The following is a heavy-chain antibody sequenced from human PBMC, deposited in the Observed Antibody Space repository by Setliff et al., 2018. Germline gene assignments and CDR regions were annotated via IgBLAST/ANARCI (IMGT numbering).Heavy chain of an antibody. CDR3: AREGVDTRSSTDYRYYMDV. V-gene: IGHV1-2*02. D-gene: IGHD5-18*01. Sequence: ASVKVSCKASGYTFTGYYFHWVRQAPGQGLEWMGWINPNNGDTKSAQKFQGRLTMTRDTSISTAYMELSSLRSDDTAVYYCAREGVDTRSSTDYRYYMDVWGKGTTVTVSS. CDR2: INPNNGDT. J-gene: IGHJ6*03. CDR1: GYTFTGYY.